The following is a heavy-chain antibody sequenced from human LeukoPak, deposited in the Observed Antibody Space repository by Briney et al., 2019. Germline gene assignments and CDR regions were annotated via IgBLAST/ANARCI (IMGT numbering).Heavy chain of an antibody. CDR2: VYHSGST. J-gene: IGHJ4*02. CDR3: VRALVRYSPYYFDH. D-gene: IGHD2-15*01. V-gene: IGHV4-38-2*02. CDR1: GDSLTSGFY. Sequence: SETLSLTCSVSGDSLTSGFYWGWIRKPPGKGLEWVGSVYHSGSTYYNPPLKTRVNTLVDTLTNQFSLKLRSVTAADTAMYICVRALVRYSPYYFDHWGQGILVTVSS.